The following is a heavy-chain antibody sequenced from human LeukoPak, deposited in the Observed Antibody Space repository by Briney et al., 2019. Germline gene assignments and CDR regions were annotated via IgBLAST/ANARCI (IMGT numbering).Heavy chain of an antibody. Sequence: GASVKVSCKACGYTFTSYAMHWVRQAPGQRLEWMGWINAGNGNTKYSQKFQGRVTITRDTSASTAYMELSSLRSEDTAVYYCARDGAYYDSGSYYNNYFDYWGQGTLVTVSS. D-gene: IGHD3-10*01. CDR1: GYTFTSYA. CDR3: ARDGAYYDSGSYYNNYFDY. CDR2: INAGNGNT. J-gene: IGHJ4*02. V-gene: IGHV1-3*01.